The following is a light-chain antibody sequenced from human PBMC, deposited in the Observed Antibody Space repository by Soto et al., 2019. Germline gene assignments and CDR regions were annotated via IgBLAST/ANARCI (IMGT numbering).Light chain of an antibody. CDR3: QQYNKWRT. J-gene: IGKJ1*01. Sequence: VFRTHAPATLSVSPGERATLSFRASQSVNNFLAWYQQRPGQAPRLLIYGASTRATGIPDRFSGSGSGTDFTLTITSLQSDDFAVYYCQQYNKWRTFGQGTKVDI. CDR1: QSVNNF. V-gene: IGKV3D-15*01. CDR2: GAS.